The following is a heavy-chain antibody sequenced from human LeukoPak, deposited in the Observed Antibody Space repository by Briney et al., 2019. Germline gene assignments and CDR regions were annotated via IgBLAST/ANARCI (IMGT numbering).Heavy chain of an antibody. D-gene: IGHD3-10*01. CDR2: IYYSGST. CDR1: GGSISNYY. J-gene: IGHJ5*02. V-gene: IGHV4-59*12. CDR3: AKSLYGSGSYYNWFDP. Sequence: SETLSLTCTVSGGSISNYYWSWIRQPPGKGLEWIGYIYYSGSTNYNPSLKSRVTISVDTSKNQFSLKLSSVTAADTAVYYCAKSLYGSGSYYNWFDPWGQGTLVTVSS.